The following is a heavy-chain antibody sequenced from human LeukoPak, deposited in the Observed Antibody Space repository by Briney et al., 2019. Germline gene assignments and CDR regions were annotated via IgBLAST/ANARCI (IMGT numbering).Heavy chain of an antibody. CDR3: ARGTLFSRSSTYYFDY. Sequence: KSSETLSLTCTVSGGSISSYYWSWIRQPPGKGLEWIGYIYYSGSTNYNPSLKSRVTISVDTSKNQFSLKLSSVTAADTAVYYCARGTLFSRSSTYYFDYWGQGTLVTVSS. CDR1: GGSISSYY. V-gene: IGHV4-59*01. CDR2: IYYSGST. J-gene: IGHJ4*02.